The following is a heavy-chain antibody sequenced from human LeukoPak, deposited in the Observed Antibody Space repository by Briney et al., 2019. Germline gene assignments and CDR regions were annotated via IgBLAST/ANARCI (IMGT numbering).Heavy chain of an antibody. V-gene: IGHV4-61*01. D-gene: IGHD3-10*01. CDR2: IYYSGST. Sequence: SETLSLTCTVSGGSLSSGSYYWSWIRQPPGTGLEWIGYIYYSGSTNYNPSLKSRVTISVDTSKNQFSLKLSSVTAADTAVYYCAAGGSGSYPYDAFDIWGQGTMVTVSS. CDR1: GGSLSSGSYY. CDR3: AAGGSGSYPYDAFDI. J-gene: IGHJ3*02.